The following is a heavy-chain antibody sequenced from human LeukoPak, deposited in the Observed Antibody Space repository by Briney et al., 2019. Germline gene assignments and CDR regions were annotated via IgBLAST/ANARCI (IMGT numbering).Heavy chain of an antibody. J-gene: IGHJ4*02. CDR1: GFTFDDYA. V-gene: IGHV3-9*01. Sequence: PGGSLRLSCAASGFTFDDYAMHWVRQAPGKGLEWVSGISWNSGSIGYADSVKGRFTISRDNAKNSLYLQMHSLRAEDTALYYCAKDKDSSGRKGVFDYWGQGTLVTVSS. CDR2: ISWNSGSI. D-gene: IGHD6-19*01. CDR3: AKDKDSSGRKGVFDY.